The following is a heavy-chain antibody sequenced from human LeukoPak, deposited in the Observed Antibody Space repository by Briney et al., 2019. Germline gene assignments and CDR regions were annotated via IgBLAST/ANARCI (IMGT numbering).Heavy chain of an antibody. CDR3: AKEQRIRHCSEGVCMEGYYFDY. CDR2: FSRGGGTT. D-gene: IGHD2-8*01. CDR1: GFNFNMFA. Sequence: GGSLRLSCTGSGFNFNMFAMNWVRQAPGQGLEWVLGFSRGGGTTNYADSVKGRFTISRDKSKNMVFLQMNSLRPEDTAVYYCAKEQRIRHCSEGVCMEGYYFDYWGQGSLVTVSS. J-gene: IGHJ4*02. V-gene: IGHV3-23*01.